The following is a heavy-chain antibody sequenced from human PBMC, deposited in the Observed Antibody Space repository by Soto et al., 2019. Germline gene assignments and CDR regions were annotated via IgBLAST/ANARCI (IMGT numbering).Heavy chain of an antibody. CDR1: GASIRTGGYY. D-gene: IGHD2-21*02. CDR2: IFYTGSA. V-gene: IGHV4-31*03. J-gene: IGHJ4*02. CDR3: ARDRKDCPDH. Sequence: SSETLSLTCTVSGASIRTGGYYRRWIRQPPGKGLEWIAYIFYTGSAYYDPSLESRIYISIDRSKNQFSLELRSVSVADPAVYYCARDRKDCPDHWGKGTRVTVSS.